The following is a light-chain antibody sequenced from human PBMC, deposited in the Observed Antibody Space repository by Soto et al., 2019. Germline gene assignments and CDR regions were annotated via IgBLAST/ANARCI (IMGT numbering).Light chain of an antibody. J-gene: IGKJ5*01. CDR1: QRVSNC. CDR2: DAS. Sequence: ETLLTQSAASLCLFPGGGVNLXCRATQRVSNCLVWYQQKSGQARRLLIYDASNRAPDSPARFSGSGSGTHFTPTISSLQPEDAATYYGQKYNTAPYTFGQGTRLEIK. V-gene: IGKV3-11*01. CDR3: QKYNTAPYT.